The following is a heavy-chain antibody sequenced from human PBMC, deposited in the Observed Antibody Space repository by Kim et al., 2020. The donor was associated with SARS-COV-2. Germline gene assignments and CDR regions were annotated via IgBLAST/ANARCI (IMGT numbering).Heavy chain of an antibody. D-gene: IGHD6-19*01. CDR2: INHSGST. CDR3: ARGRLKAVAGSYYFDY. J-gene: IGHJ4*02. V-gene: IGHV4-34*01. Sequence: SETLSLTCAVYGGSFSGYYWSWIRQPPGKGLEWIGEINHSGSTNYNPSLKSRGTISVDTSKNQFSVKLSSVTAADTAVYYCARGRLKAVAGSYYFDYWGQGTLVTVPS. CDR1: GGSFSGYY.